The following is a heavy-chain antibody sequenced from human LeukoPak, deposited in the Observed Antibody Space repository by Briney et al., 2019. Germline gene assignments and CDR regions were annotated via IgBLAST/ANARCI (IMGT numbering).Heavy chain of an antibody. CDR3: ARVLATGTGGWFRAFDI. CDR1: GFTVSSNY. V-gene: IGHV3-53*01. CDR2: IYSGGST. J-gene: IGHJ3*02. Sequence: PGGSLRLSCAASGFTVSSNYMSWVRQAPGKGLEWVSVIYSGGSTYYADSVKGRFTISRDNSKNTLYLQMNSLRAEDTAVYYCARVLATGTGGWFRAFDIWGQGTMVTVSS. D-gene: IGHD6-13*01.